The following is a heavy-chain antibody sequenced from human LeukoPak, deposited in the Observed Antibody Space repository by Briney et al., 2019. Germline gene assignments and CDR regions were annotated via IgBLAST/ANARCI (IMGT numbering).Heavy chain of an antibody. D-gene: IGHD3-22*01. CDR1: GFTFSSYA. CDR2: ISGSGGST. CDR3: AKDLGYYDSSGYYYY. Sequence: PGGSLRLSCAASGFTFSSYAMSWVRQAPGKGLEWVSAISGSGGSTYYADSVKGRFTISRDNSKNTLYLQMNSLRAEDTAVYYCAKDLGYYDSSGYYYYWGQGTLVTVSS. J-gene: IGHJ4*02. V-gene: IGHV3-23*01.